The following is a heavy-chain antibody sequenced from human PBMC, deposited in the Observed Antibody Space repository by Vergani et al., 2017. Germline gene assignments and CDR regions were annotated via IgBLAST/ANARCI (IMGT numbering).Heavy chain of an antibody. CDR2: IYHSGST. CDR3: ARRRPGYYDSSGYFDY. CDR1: GYSISCGYY. J-gene: IGHJ4*02. V-gene: IGHV4-38-2*01. D-gene: IGHD3-22*01. Sequence: QVQLQESGPGLVKPSETLSLTCAVSGYSISCGYYWGWIRQPPGKGLEWIGSIYHSGSTYYNPSLKSRVTISVDTSKNQFSLKLSSVTAADTAVYYCARRRPGYYDSSGYFDYWGQGTLVTVSS.